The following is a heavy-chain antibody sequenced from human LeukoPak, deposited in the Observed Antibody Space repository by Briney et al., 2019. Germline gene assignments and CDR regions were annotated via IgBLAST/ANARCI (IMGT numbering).Heavy chain of an antibody. CDR2: IYYSGST. D-gene: IGHD3-3*01. CDR3: ARRKGGHGFWSGYVIDY. J-gene: IGHJ4*02. CDR1: GASISSSNHY. V-gene: IGHV4-39*01. Sequence: PSETLSLTCSVSGASISSSNHYWGWIRQPPGKGLEWIGSIYYSGSTHYNLSLKSRVTVSVDTSKNQFSLNLSSVTAADTAVYYCARRKGGHGFWSGYVIDYWGQGTLVTVSS.